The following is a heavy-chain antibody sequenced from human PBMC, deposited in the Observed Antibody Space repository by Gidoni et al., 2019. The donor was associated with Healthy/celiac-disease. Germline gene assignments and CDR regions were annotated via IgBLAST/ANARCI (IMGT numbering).Heavy chain of an antibody. CDR1: GFTVCSYY. CDR2: IYSGGST. J-gene: IGHJ2*01. V-gene: IGHV3-53*02. Sequence: EVQRVETGGGLIQPGGSLSLFCAASGFTVCSYYMSWVRQAPGKGLEWVSVIYSGGSTYYADSVKGRFTISRDNSKNTLYLQMNSLRAEDTAVYYCARVSGTTSWYFDLWGRGTLVTVSS. CDR3: ARVSGTTSWYFDL. D-gene: IGHD1-7*01.